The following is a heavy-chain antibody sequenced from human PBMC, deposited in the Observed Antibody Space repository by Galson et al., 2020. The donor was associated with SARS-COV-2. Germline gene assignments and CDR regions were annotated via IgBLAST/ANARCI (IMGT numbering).Heavy chain of an antibody. CDR3: ARRGSSSSSYYYGMDV. CDR1: GYSFTNYW. V-gene: IGHV5-51*01. D-gene: IGHD6-6*01. J-gene: IGHJ6*02. Sequence: GESLKISCKGSGYSFTNYWIGWVRQMPGKGLEWMGIIYPGDSDTRYSPSFQGQVTISADKSISTAYLQWSSLQALDTAMYYCARRGSSSSSYYYGMDVWGQGTTVTVSS. CDR2: IYPGDSDT.